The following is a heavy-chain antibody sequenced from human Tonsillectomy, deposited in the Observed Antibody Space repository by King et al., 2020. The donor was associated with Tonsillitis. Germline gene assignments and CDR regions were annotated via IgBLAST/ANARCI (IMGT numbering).Heavy chain of an antibody. CDR2: IYWDDDT. Sequence: ITLKESGPKLVKPTQTLTLTCTVSGLSLNTRGVAVNWIRQPPGKGLEWLAPIYWDDDTRYKSSRKNRLTISRDAPNNQVVLTMTNEDPVDTATYYCAHMTIRVAGSRSGGVDFAFGRQGTPVTVPS. D-gene: IGHD4/OR15-4a*01. CDR3: AHMTIRVAGSRSGGVDFAF. J-gene: IGHJ4*02. CDR1: GLSLNTRGVA. V-gene: IGHV2-5*02.